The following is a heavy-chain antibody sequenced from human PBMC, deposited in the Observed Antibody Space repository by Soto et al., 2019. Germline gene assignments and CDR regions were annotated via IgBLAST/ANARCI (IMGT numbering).Heavy chain of an antibody. D-gene: IGHD5-18*01. CDR3: ARDWDTAMITPAFDY. V-gene: IGHV3-21*01. Sequence: VGSVRLSCAASGFSFSTYSMNWVRQAPGKGLEWVSSISVRSAYIYYADSVKGRFTISRDDAKNSLYLQMNSLTAEDTAVYYCARDWDTAMITPAFDYWGQGTLVTVSS. J-gene: IGHJ4*02. CDR1: GFSFSTYS. CDR2: ISVRSAYI.